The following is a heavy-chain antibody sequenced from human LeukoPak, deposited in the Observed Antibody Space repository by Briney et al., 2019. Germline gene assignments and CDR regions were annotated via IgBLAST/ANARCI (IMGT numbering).Heavy chain of an antibody. CDR1: GLTFRTTW. D-gene: IGHD1-7*01. V-gene: IGHV3-74*01. CDR3: ATARNFRFEY. Sequence: PGGSLRLACATSGLTFRTTWMHWVRQAPGKGLRWVSRMNGEGTTIDYADSVKGRFTVSRDYAKNTLFLQMNNLRTDDTALYFCATARNFRFEYWGQGSLVIVSA. CDR2: MNGEGTTI. J-gene: IGHJ4*02.